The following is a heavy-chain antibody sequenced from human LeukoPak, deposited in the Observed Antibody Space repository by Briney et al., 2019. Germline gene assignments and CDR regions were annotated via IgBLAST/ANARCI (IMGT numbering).Heavy chain of an antibody. Sequence: GGSLRLSCVASGFTFTDHPMNWVRQAPGKGLEWISYIGGDGIAFYADSVKGRFTATKDDARKSMYLQMNSLRVEDTAVYYCAKDRANWAIDDWGQGTQVTVSS. CDR3: AKDRANWAIDD. D-gene: IGHD3-16*01. V-gene: IGHV3-69-1*01. J-gene: IGHJ4*02. CDR1: GFTFTDHP. CDR2: IGGDGIA.